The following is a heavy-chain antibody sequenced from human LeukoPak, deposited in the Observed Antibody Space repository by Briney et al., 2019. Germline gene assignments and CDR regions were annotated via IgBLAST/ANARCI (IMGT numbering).Heavy chain of an antibody. D-gene: IGHD4-17*01. V-gene: IGHV3-23*01. J-gene: IGHJ5*02. CDR1: GFTFSSYA. Sequence: GGSLRLSCAASGFTFSSYAMSWVRQAPGKGLEWVSAISGSGGSTYYADSVKGRFTISRDNSKNTLYRQMNSLRAEDTAVYYCAKDLTVTTLFWFDPWGQGTLVTVSS. CDR3: AKDLTVTTLFWFDP. CDR2: ISGSGGST.